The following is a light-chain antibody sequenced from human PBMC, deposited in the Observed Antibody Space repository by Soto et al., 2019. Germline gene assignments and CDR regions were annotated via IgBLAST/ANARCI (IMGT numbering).Light chain of an antibody. CDR1: SSNVGAFNY. CDR2: DVN. J-gene: IGLJ2*01. Sequence: QSALTQPASVSGSPGQSITISCTGTSSNVGAFNYVSWYQHLPGKAPNLIIFDVNNRPSAISSRFSGSKSANTASLTISGLRAEDEADYYFASYTSSSTVIFGGGTQLTVL. CDR3: ASYTSSSTVI. V-gene: IGLV2-14*03.